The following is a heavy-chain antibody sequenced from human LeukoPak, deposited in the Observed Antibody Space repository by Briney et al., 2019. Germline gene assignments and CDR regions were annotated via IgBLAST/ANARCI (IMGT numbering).Heavy chain of an antibody. Sequence: GESLKISWKGSGYSFTSYWIGWVRQMPGKGLEGMGIIYPGDSDTRYSPSFQGQVTIAADKSISTAYLQWSSLKDSDTAMSYCARGYGDYAYFDYWGQGTLVTVSS. D-gene: IGHD4-17*01. CDR2: IYPGDSDT. J-gene: IGHJ4*02. CDR1: GYSFTSYW. CDR3: ARGYGDYAYFDY. V-gene: IGHV5-51*01.